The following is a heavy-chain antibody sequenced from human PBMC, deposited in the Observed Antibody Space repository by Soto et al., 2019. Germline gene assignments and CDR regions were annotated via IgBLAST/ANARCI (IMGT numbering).Heavy chain of an antibody. CDR1: GFTFISYA. V-gene: IGHV3-64D*06. CDR3: VKSGSAAAGINWYFDL. J-gene: IGHJ2*01. Sequence: WGSLRLSCSASGFTFISYAIHWVRHPPLKGLEYVSAISSNGGSTYYADSVKGRFTISRDNSKNTLYLQMSSLRAEDTAVYYCVKSGSAAAGINWYFDLWGRGTLVTVSS. CDR2: ISSNGGST. D-gene: IGHD6-13*01.